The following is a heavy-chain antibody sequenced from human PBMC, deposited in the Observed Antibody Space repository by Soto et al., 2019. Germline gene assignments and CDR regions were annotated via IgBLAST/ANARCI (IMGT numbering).Heavy chain of an antibody. CDR3: ARASRVEVALDY. D-gene: IGHD5-12*01. Sequence: EVQLVESGGGLVQPGGSLRLSCAASGFTFSDHYMDWVRQAPGKGLEWIGRSRTKANSYSTEYAASVKGRFTISRDDSKNSLYLQMNSLKTEDTAVYYCARASRVEVALDYWGQGSLVTVSS. CDR1: GFTFSDHY. V-gene: IGHV3-72*01. J-gene: IGHJ4*02. CDR2: SRTKANSYST.